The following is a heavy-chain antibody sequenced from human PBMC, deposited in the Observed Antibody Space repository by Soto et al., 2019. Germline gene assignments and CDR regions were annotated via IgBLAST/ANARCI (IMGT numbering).Heavy chain of an antibody. V-gene: IGHV2-5*02. CDR1: GFSLSTSRVG. CDR3: AHKGGRGAGMDA. D-gene: IGHD2-15*01. CDR2: IYWDDDE. J-gene: IGHJ6*02. Sequence: QITLKESGPPLVKPTQTLTLTCTYSGFSLSTSRVGVGWIRQPPGKALEWLALIYWDDDERYSASLKSRLTVTKDTAKNQVVLTMTNMDPVDTATYYCAHKGGRGAGMDAWGQGTTVTVSS.